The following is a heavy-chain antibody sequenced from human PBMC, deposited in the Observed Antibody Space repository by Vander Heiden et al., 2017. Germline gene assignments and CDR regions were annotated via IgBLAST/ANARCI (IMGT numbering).Heavy chain of an antibody. D-gene: IGHD2-2*01. CDR3: AREARDIVVVPAAIGTEGNWFDP. Sequence: QVQLVESGGGVVQPGRSLRLSCAASGFTFSSYGMHWVRQAPGKGREWVAVIWYDGSNKYYADSVKGRFTISRDNSKNTLYLQMNSLRAEDTAVYYCAREARDIVVVPAAIGTEGNWFDPWGQGTLVTVSS. V-gene: IGHV3-33*01. CDR1: GFTFSSYG. J-gene: IGHJ5*02. CDR2: IWYDGSNK.